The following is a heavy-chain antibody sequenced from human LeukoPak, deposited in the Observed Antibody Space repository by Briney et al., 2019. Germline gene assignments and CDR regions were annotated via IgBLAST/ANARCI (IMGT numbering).Heavy chain of an antibody. CDR3: ARDAEYCSSTSCYYDH. D-gene: IGHD2-2*01. CDR2: IIPILGIA. V-gene: IGHV1-69*04. J-gene: IGHJ4*02. Sequence: ASVKVSCKASGYTFTSYDISWVRQAPGQGLEWMGRIIPILGIANYAQKFQGRVTITADKSTSTAYMELSSLRSEDTAVYYCARDAEYCSSTSCYYDHWGQGTLVTVSS. CDR1: GYTFTSYD.